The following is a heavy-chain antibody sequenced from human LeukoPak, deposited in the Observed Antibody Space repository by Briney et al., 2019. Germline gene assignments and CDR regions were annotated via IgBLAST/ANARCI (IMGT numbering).Heavy chain of an antibody. CDR1: GYIFNSYG. CDR3: ARVSWGYCTSTSCKTPDLNYYYYYMDV. J-gene: IGHJ6*03. D-gene: IGHD2-2*01. Sequence: ASVKVSCKASGYIFNSYGISWVRQAPGQGLEWMGWISAYNGDTNYPQKLQGRVTMTTDTSTSTAYMELRSLRSDDTAVYYCARVSWGYCTSTSCKTPDLNYYYYYMDVWGKGTTITVSS. V-gene: IGHV1-18*01. CDR2: ISAYNGDT.